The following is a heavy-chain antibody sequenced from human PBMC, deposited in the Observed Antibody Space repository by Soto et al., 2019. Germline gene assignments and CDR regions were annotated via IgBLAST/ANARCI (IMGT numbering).Heavy chain of an antibody. Sequence: PGGSLRLSCAASGFTFSNAWMSWVRQAPGKGLEWVGRIKSKTDGGTTDYAAPVKGRFTISRDDSKNTLYLQMNSLKTEDTAVYYCTATPYYDFWSGPDYWGQGTLVTVSS. D-gene: IGHD3-3*01. CDR3: TATPYYDFWSGPDY. J-gene: IGHJ4*02. V-gene: IGHV3-15*01. CDR2: IKSKTDGGTT. CDR1: GFTFSNAW.